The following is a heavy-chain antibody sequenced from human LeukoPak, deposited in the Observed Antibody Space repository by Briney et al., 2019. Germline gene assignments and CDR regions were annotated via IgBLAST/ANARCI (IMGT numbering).Heavy chain of an antibody. Sequence: SETLSLTCTVSGGSISSYYWSWIRQPPGKGLEWIGYFYYSGSTNYNPSLKSRVTISVDTSKNQFSLKLSSVTAPDRAVYYCARSTWGYCSSTRCYGDETYAFDYWGQGTVVTVSS. CDR2: FYYSGST. J-gene: IGHJ4*02. CDR1: GGSISSYY. V-gene: IGHV4-59*13. D-gene: IGHD2-2*01. CDR3: ARSTWGYCSSTRCYGDETYAFDY.